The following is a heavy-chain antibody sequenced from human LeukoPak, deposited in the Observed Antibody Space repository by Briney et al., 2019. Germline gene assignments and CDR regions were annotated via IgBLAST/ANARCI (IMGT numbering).Heavy chain of an antibody. CDR2: ISYDGSNK. V-gene: IGHV3-30*04. CDR1: GFTFSSYA. Sequence: GGSLRLSCAASGFTFSSYAMHWVRQAPGKGLEWVAVISYDGSNKYYADSVKGRFTISRDNSKNTLYLQMNSLRAEDTAVYYCANVPRGSGSAYFDCWGQGTLVTVSS. J-gene: IGHJ4*02. D-gene: IGHD3-10*01. CDR3: ANVPRGSGSAYFDC.